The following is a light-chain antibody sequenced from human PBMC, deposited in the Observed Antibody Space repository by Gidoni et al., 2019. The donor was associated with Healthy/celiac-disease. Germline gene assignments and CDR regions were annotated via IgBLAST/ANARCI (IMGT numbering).Light chain of an antibody. CDR2: AAS. CDR1: QSISSY. Sequence: DIQMTHSPSSLSASVGDRVTITCRASQSISSYLNWYQQKPGKAPKLLIYAASSLLSGVPSRFSGGGSGTDFTLPISSLQPEDFATYYCQQSYSNPRRTFGQGTKVEIK. V-gene: IGKV1-39*01. CDR3: QQSYSNPRRT. J-gene: IGKJ1*01.